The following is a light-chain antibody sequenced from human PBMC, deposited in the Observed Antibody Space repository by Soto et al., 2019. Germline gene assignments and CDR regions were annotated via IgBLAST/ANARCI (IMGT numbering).Light chain of an antibody. V-gene: IGKV3-15*01. CDR1: QSVGTS. CDR3: QHYHNWPPT. Sequence: EIVMTQSPATLSVSPGERATLSCRASQSVGTSLAWYQQKPGQAPRLLIYPASGRAAGIPARFSGSGSGTEFTLTICRLQSEDFALYYCQHYHNWPPTFGQGTRVEIK. CDR2: PAS. J-gene: IGKJ1*01.